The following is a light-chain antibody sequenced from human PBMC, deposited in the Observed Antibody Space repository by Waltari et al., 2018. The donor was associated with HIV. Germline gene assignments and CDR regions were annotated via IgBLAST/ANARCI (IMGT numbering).Light chain of an antibody. CDR3: SSSTNSSPVV. CDR2: EVS. V-gene: IGLV2-14*01. J-gene: IGLJ3*02. Sequence: QSALTQPASVSGSPGQSITISCTGTSSDVGGYNSVSWYQHHPGEAPRLMIYEVSNRPSGISNRFSGSNAGNTASLTISGLQAEYEADYFCSSSTNSSPVVFGGGTKLTVL. CDR1: SSDVGGYNS.